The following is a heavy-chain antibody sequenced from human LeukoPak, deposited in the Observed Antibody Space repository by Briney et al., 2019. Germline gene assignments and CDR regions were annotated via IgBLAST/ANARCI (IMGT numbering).Heavy chain of an antibody. D-gene: IGHD3-10*01. CDR3: AKGPIIAHWYYYYYMDV. V-gene: IGHV3-21*04. J-gene: IGHJ6*03. CDR1: GFTFSAYN. Sequence: GGSLRLSCAASGFTFSAYNMNWVRRTPGKGLEWVSSITTSSSYMFYADSVRGRFTISRDNSKNTLYLQMNGLRAEDTAVYYCAKGPIIAHWYYYYYMDVWGKGTTVTISS. CDR2: ITTSSSYM.